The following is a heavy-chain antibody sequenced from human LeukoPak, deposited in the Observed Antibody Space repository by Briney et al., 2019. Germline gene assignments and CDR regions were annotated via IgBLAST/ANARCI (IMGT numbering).Heavy chain of an antibody. V-gene: IGHV4-4*07. CDR1: GDSISSYY. CDR2: IYTSGST. Sequence: SETLSLTCIVSGDSISSYYWSWIRQPAGKGLECIGRIYTSGSTNYNPSLKSRVTMSIDTSKNQFSLKLSSVTAADTAVYYCARGAYDYVWGSIVYWGQGTLVTVSS. CDR3: ARGAYDYVWGSIVY. D-gene: IGHD3-16*01. J-gene: IGHJ4*02.